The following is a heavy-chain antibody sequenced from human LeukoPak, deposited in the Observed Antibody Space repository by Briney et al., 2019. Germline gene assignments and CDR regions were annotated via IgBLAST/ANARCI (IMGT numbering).Heavy chain of an antibody. J-gene: IGHJ3*02. V-gene: IGHV1-18*01. CDR1: GYTFTSYG. CDR3: ARVRIQLWIIIGAFDI. D-gene: IGHD5-18*01. Sequence: GASVKVSCKASGYTFTSYGISWVRQAPGQGLEWMGWISAYNGNTNYAQKLQGRVTMTTDTSTSTAYMELRSLRSDDTAVYYCARVRIQLWIIIGAFDIWGQGTMVTVSS. CDR2: ISAYNGNT.